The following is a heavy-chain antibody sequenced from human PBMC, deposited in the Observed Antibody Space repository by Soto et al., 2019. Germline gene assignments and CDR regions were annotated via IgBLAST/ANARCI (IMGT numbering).Heavy chain of an antibody. D-gene: IGHD6-6*01. V-gene: IGHV3-73*01. CDR2: IRSKANSYAT. J-gene: IGHJ3*02. Sequence: GECRRGSGARSGLTLSRSTMHWVRQASGKGLEWVGRIRSKANSYATAYAASVKGRFTISRDDSKNTAYLQMNSLKTEDTAVYYCTRHLIAAHAFDIWGQGTMVTVSS. CDR3: TRHLIAAHAFDI. CDR1: GLTLSRST.